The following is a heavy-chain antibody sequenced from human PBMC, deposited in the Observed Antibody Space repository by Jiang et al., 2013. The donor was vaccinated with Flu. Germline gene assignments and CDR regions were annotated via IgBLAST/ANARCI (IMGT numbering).Heavy chain of an antibody. Sequence: GLVKPSETLSLTCAVSGYSISSGYYWGWIRQPPGKGLEWIGSIYHSGSTYYNPSLKSRVTISVDTSKNQFSLKLSSVTAADTAVYYCARLSSGYDYPLLVSDYWGQGTLVTVSS. J-gene: IGHJ4*02. CDR2: IYHSGST. V-gene: IGHV4-38-2*01. D-gene: IGHD5-12*01. CDR3: ARLSSGYDYPLLVSDY. CDR1: GYSISSGYY.